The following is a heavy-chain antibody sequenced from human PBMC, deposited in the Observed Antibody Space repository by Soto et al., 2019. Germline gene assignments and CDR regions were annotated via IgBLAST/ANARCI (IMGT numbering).Heavy chain of an antibody. D-gene: IGHD1-26*01. CDR1: GFTFSSSA. CDR2: ISYDGNNK. V-gene: IGHV3-30-3*01. Sequence: QVQLVESGGGVVQPGRSLRLSCEASGFTFSSSAMNWVCQAPGKGLEWVAVISYDGNNKDCADSVKGRFTISRDNSKNTLYLQMNSLRTEDTAVYFCARSGEGSSGTYNGGDFDYWGQGTLVTVSS. J-gene: IGHJ4*02. CDR3: ARSGEGSSGTYNGGDFDY.